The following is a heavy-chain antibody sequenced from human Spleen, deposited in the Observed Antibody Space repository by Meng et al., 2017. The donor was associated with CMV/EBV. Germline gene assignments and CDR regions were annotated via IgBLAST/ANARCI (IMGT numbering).Heavy chain of an antibody. V-gene: IGHV3-30*02. D-gene: IGHD2-15*01. Sequence: GESLKISCVASGFTFSSYGMHWVRQAPGKGLEWVALIRYDGSDKYYGDSVKGRFTISRDNSKNTLYLQMNSLRAEDTAVYYCTKGGNGGSRHHFDYWGQGTLVTVSS. CDR2: IRYDGSDK. CDR3: TKGGNGGSRHHFDY. CDR1: GFTFSSYG. J-gene: IGHJ4*02.